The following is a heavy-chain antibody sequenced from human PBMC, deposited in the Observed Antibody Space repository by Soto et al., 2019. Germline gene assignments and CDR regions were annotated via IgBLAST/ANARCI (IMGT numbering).Heavy chain of an antibody. CDR2: IIGNGDTA. CDR3: AKDYDYGDSLPFDC. V-gene: IGHV3-23*01. J-gene: IGHJ4*02. Sequence: EVQLLEAGGGLVQPGGSLRLSCAASGFSFRDYGMSWVRQAPGKGLEWLSAIIGNGDTAYYADSVRGRFTISRDNSNNTLYLQLNDLGAEDTAIYYCAKDYDYGDSLPFDCWGQGTLVTVSS. D-gene: IGHD4-17*01. CDR1: GFSFRDYG.